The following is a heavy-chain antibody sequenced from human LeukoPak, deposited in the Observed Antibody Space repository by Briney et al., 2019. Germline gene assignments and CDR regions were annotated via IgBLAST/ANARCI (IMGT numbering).Heavy chain of an antibody. D-gene: IGHD6-19*01. CDR1: GGTFSSYG. J-gene: IGHJ5*02. V-gene: IGHV1-69*01. CDR2: IIPIFGTA. CDR3: ARSWSSGWYEGNWFDP. Sequence: SVKVSCKTSGGTFSSYGVSWVRQAPGQGIEWMGGIIPIFGTANYAQKFQGRVTITADESTSTAYMELSSLRSEDTAVYYCARSWSSGWYEGNWFDPWGQGTLVTVSS.